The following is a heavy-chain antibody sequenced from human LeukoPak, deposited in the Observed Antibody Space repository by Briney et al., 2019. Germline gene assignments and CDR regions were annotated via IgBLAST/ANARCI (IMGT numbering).Heavy chain of an antibody. CDR2: ISSSSSYT. D-gene: IGHD6-13*01. V-gene: IGHV3-11*03. CDR3: AAGTAADF. Sequence: GGSLRLSCGVSGIPFSDYYMNWIRQAPAKGLEWISYISSSSSYTDYAGSVKGRFTISRDNAKSALYLQMNSLRLEDTAGYYCAAGTAADFWGQGTLVTVSS. J-gene: IGHJ4*02. CDR1: GIPFSDYY.